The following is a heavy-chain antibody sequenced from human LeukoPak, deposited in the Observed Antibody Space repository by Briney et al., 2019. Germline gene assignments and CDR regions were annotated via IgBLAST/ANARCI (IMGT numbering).Heavy chain of an antibody. CDR3: ARIIVAGASYNWFDP. CDR2: INTGGSI. D-gene: IGHD2-2*01. Sequence: SQTLSLTCTVSGGSISSGTYYWGWIRQPAGKALEWIGRINTGGSINYNPSLKSRVIISLDTSKNQFSLKLSSVTAADTAVYYCARIIVAGASYNWFDPWGQGALVTVSS. J-gene: IGHJ5*02. CDR1: GGSISSGTYY. V-gene: IGHV4-61*02.